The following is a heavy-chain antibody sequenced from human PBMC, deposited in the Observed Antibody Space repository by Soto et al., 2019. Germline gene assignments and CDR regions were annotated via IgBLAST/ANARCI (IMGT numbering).Heavy chain of an antibody. Sequence: PVGSLRLSCAASGFTFSSYEMNWVRQAPGKGLEWVSCISSRGSTIYYADSVKGRFTVSRDNAKNSLYLQMNSLRAEDTAVYYCARDSGYSYGYYYYGMDVWGQGTTVTVSS. V-gene: IGHV3-48*03. CDR3: ARDSGYSYGYYYYGMDV. CDR2: ISSRGSTI. D-gene: IGHD5-18*01. J-gene: IGHJ6*02. CDR1: GFTFSSYE.